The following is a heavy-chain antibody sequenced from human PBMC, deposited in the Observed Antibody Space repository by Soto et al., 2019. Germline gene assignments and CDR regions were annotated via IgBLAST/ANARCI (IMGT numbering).Heavy chain of an antibody. CDR2: ISYDGSNK. CDR1: GFTFSSYG. V-gene: IGHV3-30*18. D-gene: IGHD2-2*01. J-gene: IGHJ6*02. Sequence: QVQLVESGGGVVQPGRSLRLSCAASGFTFSSYGMHWVRQAPGKGLEWVAVISYDGSNKYYADSVKGRFTISRDNSKNSLYLQMNSLRAEDTAVYCCAKDRTVVVVPAAGPPDCAPPYYYYGMDVWGQGTTVTVSS. CDR3: AKDRTVVVVPAAGPPDCAPPYYYYGMDV.